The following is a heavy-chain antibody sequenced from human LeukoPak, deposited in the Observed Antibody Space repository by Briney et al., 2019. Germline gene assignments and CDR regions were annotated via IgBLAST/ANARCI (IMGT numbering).Heavy chain of an antibody. D-gene: IGHD5-12*01. V-gene: IGHV1-69*01. J-gene: IGHJ3*02. CDR3: ARGGYSGYDSTYAFDI. Sequence: ASVKVSCTASGGTFSSYAISWVRQAPGQGLEWMGGIIPIFGTANYAQKFQGRVTITADESTSTAYMELSSLRSEDTAVYYCARGGYSGYDSTYAFDIWGQGTMVTVSS. CDR1: GGTFSSYA. CDR2: IIPIFGTA.